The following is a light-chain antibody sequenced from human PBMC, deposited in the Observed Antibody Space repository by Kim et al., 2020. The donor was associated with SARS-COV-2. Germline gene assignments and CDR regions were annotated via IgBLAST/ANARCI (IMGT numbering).Light chain of an antibody. Sequence: SSELTQDPAVSVALGQTVRITCQGDSLRSYYATWYQQKPRQAPVLVIYGRNNRPSGIPDRFSGSTSGNTASLTISGAQAEDEADFYCQSRNSGGNVVFGGGTKLTDL. V-gene: IGLV3-19*01. CDR2: GRN. CDR1: SLRSYY. J-gene: IGLJ2*01. CDR3: QSRNSGGNVV.